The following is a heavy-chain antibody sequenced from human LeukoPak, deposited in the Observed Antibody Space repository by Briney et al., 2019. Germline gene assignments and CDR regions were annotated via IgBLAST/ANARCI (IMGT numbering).Heavy chain of an antibody. CDR2: IQYDGSKK. Sequence: GGSLRLSCVASGFTFSSNGMHWVRQAPGKGLEWVTFIQYDGSKKYYADSVKGRFTISRDNSKNTLYLQMNSLRAEDTAVYYCAKGPIFRFDYWGQGTLVTVSS. CDR3: AKGPIFRFDY. CDR1: GFTFSSNG. V-gene: IGHV3-30*02. J-gene: IGHJ4*02. D-gene: IGHD3-9*01.